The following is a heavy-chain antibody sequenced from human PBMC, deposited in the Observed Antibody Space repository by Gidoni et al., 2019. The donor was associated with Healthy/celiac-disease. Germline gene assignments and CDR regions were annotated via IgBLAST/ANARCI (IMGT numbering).Heavy chain of an antibody. J-gene: IGHJ6*02. CDR3: ARQGTYMDV. Sequence: QLQLQESGPGLVKPSETLSLTCTVSGGSISSSSYYWGWIRQPQGKGLEWIGSIYYSGSTYYNPSLKSRVTISVDTSKNQFSLKLSSVTAADTAVYYCARQGTYMDVWGQGTTVTVSS. D-gene: IGHD3-10*01. V-gene: IGHV4-39*01. CDR2: IYYSGST. CDR1: GGSISSSSYY.